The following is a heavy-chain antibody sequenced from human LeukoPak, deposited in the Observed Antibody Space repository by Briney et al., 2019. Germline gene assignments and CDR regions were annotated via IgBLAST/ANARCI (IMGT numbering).Heavy chain of an antibody. D-gene: IGHD6-19*01. Sequence: PSETLSLTCAVYGGSFSGYYWSWIRQPPGKGLEWIGEINHSGSTNYNPSLKSRVTISVDTSKNQFSLKLSSVTAADTAVYYCARLGGSGWSHWFDPWGQGTLVTVSS. CDR1: GGSFSGYY. J-gene: IGHJ5*02. V-gene: IGHV4-34*01. CDR2: INHSGST. CDR3: ARLGGSGWSHWFDP.